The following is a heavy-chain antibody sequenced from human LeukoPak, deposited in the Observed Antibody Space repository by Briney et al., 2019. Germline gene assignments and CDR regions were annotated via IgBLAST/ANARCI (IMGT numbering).Heavy chain of an antibody. D-gene: IGHD3-22*01. J-gene: IGHJ4*02. CDR1: GGSISSYY. V-gene: IGHV4-4*07. CDR2: IYTSGST. CDR3: ARDGNYDSSGSIDY. Sequence: PSETLSLTCTVSGGSISSYYWSWIRQPAGKGLEWIGRIYTSGSTNYNPSLKNRVTMSVDTSKNQFSLKLSSVTAADTAVYYCARDGNYDSSGSIDYWGQGTLVTVSS.